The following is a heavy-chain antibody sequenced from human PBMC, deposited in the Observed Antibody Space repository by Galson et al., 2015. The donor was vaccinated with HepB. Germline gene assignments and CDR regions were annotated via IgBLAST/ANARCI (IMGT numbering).Heavy chain of an antibody. CDR3: AKDSTPYGGGEFDC. J-gene: IGHJ4*02. D-gene: IGHD4-23*01. CDR2: ISGGGGST. CDR1: GFTFSSYV. Sequence: SLRLSCAASGFTFSSYVMSWVRQAPGKGLEWVSTISGGGGSTYYADSVKGRFTISRDNSKNTLYLQMNSLRAEDTALYYCAKDSTPYGGGEFDCWGRGTLVTVSS. V-gene: IGHV3-23*01.